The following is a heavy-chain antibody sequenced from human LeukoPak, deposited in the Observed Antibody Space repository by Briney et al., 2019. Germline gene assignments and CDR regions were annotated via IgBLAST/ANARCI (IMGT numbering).Heavy chain of an antibody. J-gene: IGHJ4*02. V-gene: IGHV1-18*01. CDR3: ARDADIEVGYSSSSSSDY. CDR1: GYTFTSYG. D-gene: IGHD6-6*01. CDR2: ISAYNGNT. Sequence: GASVKVSCKASGYTFTSYGISWVRQAPGQGLEWMGWISAYNGNTNYAQKLQGRVTMTTNTSTSTAYMELRSLRSDDTAVYYCARDADIEVGYSSSSSSDYWGQGTLVTVPS.